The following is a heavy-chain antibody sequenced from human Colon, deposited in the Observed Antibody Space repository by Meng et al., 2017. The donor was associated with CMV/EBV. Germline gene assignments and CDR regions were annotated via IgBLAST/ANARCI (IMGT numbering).Heavy chain of an antibody. J-gene: IGHJ5*02. Sequence: GALRLSCVASGFAFSSYEMNWVRQAPGKGLEWVAYISSAGGDRYYADSVKGRFTISRHNAQRSLYLEMNSLSGDDTAVYYCARDLISGTYSGYESDLGPWGQGTLVTVSS. CDR3: ARDLISGTYSGYESDLGP. CDR2: ISSAGGDR. D-gene: IGHD5-12*01. CDR1: GFAFSSYE. V-gene: IGHV3-48*03.